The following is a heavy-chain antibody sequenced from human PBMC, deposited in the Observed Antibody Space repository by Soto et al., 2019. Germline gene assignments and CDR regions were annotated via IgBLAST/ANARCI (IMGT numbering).Heavy chain of an antibody. V-gene: IGHV2-26*01. D-gene: IGHD6-19*01. CDR1: GFSLSNGKVG. J-gene: IGHJ6*03. CDR3: ARILFGRSVAGGYFYRVV. Sequence: HVTLKASGPVLVKPTEPLTLTCTVSGFSLSNGKVGVSWIRQPPGKALEWLAHIFSNDEKSYRTSLKSRLTISEDTSKSQVVLTMTNVDPVDTATYYCARILFGRSVAGGYFYRVVWGKGTTVTVSS. CDR2: IFSNDEK.